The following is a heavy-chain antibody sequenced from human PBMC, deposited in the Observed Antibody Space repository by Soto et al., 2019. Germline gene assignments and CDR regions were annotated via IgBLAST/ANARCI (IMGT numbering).Heavy chain of an antibody. CDR2: ISGSGGST. CDR1: GFTFSSCA. CDR3: ASPYYDSSGSYRYYFAY. Sequence: GGSLRLSCAASGFTFSSCAMSWVRQAPGKGLEWVSAISGSGGSTYYADSVKGRFTISRDNSKSTLYLQMNSLRAEDTAVYYCASPYYDSSGSYRYYFAYWGQGTLVTVSS. J-gene: IGHJ4*02. D-gene: IGHD3-22*01. V-gene: IGHV3-23*01.